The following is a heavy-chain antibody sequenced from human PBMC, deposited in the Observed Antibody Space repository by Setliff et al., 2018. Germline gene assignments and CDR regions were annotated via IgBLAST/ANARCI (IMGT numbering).Heavy chain of an antibody. CDR3: AREKDLAFDY. V-gene: IGHV3-66*02. CDR2: IYNDGTT. Sequence: PGGSLRLSCEASGVTVSSNYMSWVRQAPGKGLEWVSLIYNDGTTYHADSVKGRFTIPRDNSKNTLYLQMNSLRAEDTAVYYCAREKDLAFDYWGQGTLVTVSS. J-gene: IGHJ4*02. CDR1: GVTVSSNY.